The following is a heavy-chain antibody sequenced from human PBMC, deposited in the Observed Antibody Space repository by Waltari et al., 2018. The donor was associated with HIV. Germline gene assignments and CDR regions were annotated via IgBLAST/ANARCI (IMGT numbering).Heavy chain of an antibody. CDR3: AKGTAEYYGSGRLGV. CDR2: ISWNSGSI. Sequence: EVQLVESGGGLVQPGRSLRLSCAASGFTFDDYAMHWVREAPGKGVWGVSGISWNSGSIGYAESVKGRFTISRDKAKNSLYRQMNSLRAEDTALYYCAKGTAEYYGSGRLGVWGQGTTVTVSS. D-gene: IGHD3-10*01. CDR1: GFTFDDYA. V-gene: IGHV3-9*01. J-gene: IGHJ6*02.